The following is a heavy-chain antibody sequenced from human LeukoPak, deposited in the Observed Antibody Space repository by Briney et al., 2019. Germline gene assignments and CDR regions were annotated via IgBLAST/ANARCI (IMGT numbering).Heavy chain of an antibody. V-gene: IGHV3-11*04. Sequence: PGRSLRLSCAASGFTFSDYYMSWIRQAPGKGLEWVSYISSSGSTIYYADSVKGRFTISRDNAKNSLYLQMNSLRAEDTAVYYCARRPRGVIIKTWFDSWGQGTLVTVSS. CDR2: ISSSGSTI. D-gene: IGHD3-10*01. CDR1: GFTFSDYY. J-gene: IGHJ5*01. CDR3: ARRPRGVIIKTWFDS.